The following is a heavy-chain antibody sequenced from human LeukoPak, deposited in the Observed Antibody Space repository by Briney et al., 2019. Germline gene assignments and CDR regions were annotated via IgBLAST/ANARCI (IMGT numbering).Heavy chain of an antibody. V-gene: IGHV4-59*01. CDR1: GGSISSYY. CDR3: ARAPYYYDSSGYYYGVLDY. D-gene: IGHD3-22*01. Sequence: PSETLSLTCTVSGGSISSYYWSWIRQPPGKGPEWIGYIYYSGSTNYNPSLKSRVTISVDTSKNQFSLKLSSVTAADTAVYYCARAPYYYDSSGYYYGVLDYWGQGTLVTVSS. CDR2: IYYSGST. J-gene: IGHJ4*02.